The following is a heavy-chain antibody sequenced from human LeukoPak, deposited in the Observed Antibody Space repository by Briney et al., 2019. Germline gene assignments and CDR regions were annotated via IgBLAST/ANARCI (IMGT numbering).Heavy chain of an antibody. CDR3: ARVTVTMVREGAFDI. Sequence: ASVKVSCKASGYTFTSYYMHWVRQAPGQGLEWMGIINPSGGSTSYAQKFQGRVTMTRDTSTSTVYMELSSLRSEDTAVYYCARVTVTMVREGAFDIWGQGTMVTVSS. J-gene: IGHJ3*02. D-gene: IGHD3-10*01. V-gene: IGHV1-46*01. CDR2: INPSGGST. CDR1: GYTFTSYY.